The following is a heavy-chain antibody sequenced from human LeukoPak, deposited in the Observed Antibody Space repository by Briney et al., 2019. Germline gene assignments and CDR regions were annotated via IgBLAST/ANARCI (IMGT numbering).Heavy chain of an antibody. CDR2: INHSGST. D-gene: IGHD3-16*01. CDR1: GGSFSGYY. J-gene: IGHJ4*02. Sequence: SETLSLTCAVYGGSFSGYYWSWIRQPPGKGLEWIGEINHSGSTNYNPSLKSRVTISVDTSKNQFSLKLSSVTAADTAVYYCARGYVGFKIWGQGTLVTVSS. CDR3: ARGYVGFKI. V-gene: IGHV4-34*01.